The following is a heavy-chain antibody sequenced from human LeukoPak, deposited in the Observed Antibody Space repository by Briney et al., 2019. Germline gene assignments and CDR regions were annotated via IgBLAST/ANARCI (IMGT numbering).Heavy chain of an antibody. Sequence: PSETLSLTCTVSGGSISGYYWSWIRQPAGKGLEWIGRIYSSGSTNYNPSLKSRATMSVDTSKNQFSLKLSSVTAADTAVYYCARGLAAAGYFDYWGQGTLVTVSS. CDR2: IYSSGST. V-gene: IGHV4-4*07. D-gene: IGHD6-13*01. CDR3: ARGLAAAGYFDY. J-gene: IGHJ4*02. CDR1: GGSISGYY.